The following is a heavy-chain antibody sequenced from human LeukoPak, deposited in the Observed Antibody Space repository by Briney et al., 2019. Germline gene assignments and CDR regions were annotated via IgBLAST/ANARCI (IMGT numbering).Heavy chain of an antibody. CDR2: IYYSGST. D-gene: IGHD3-16*02. CDR3: ARGWYYDYVWGSYRYPDAFDI. J-gene: IGHJ3*02. V-gene: IGHV4-59*01. Sequence: KPSETLSLTCTVSGGSISSYYWSWIRQPPGKGLEWIGYIYYSGSTNHNPSLKSRVTISVDTSKNQFSLKLSSVTAADTAVYYCARGWYYDYVWGSYRYPDAFDIWGQGTMVTVSS. CDR1: GGSISSYY.